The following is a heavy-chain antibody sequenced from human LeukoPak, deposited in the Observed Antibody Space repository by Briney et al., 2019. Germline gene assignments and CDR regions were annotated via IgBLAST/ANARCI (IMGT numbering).Heavy chain of an antibody. CDR2: IIPIFGTA. J-gene: IGHJ6*03. Sequence: SVKVSCKASGGTFSSYAISWVRQAPGQGLEWMGRIIPIFGTANYAQKFQGRVTITTDESTSTAYMELSSLRSEDTAVYYCARDGPHYDSSGYPPYHYYYYMDVWGKGTTVTVS. CDR1: GGTFSSYA. D-gene: IGHD3-22*01. V-gene: IGHV1-69*05. CDR3: ARDGPHYDSSGYPPYHYYYYMDV.